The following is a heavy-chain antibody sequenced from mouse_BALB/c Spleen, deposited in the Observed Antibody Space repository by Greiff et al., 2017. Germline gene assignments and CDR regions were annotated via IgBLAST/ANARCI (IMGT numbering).Heavy chain of an antibody. V-gene: IGHV5-9-3*01. Sequence: EVQRVESGGGLVKPGGSLKLSCAASGFTFSSYAMSWVRQTPEKRLEWVATISSGGSYTYYPDSVKGRFTISRDNAKNTLYLQMSSLRSEDTAMYYCARIYYDYPVAYWGQGTLVTVSA. CDR3: ARIYYDYPVAY. J-gene: IGHJ3*01. D-gene: IGHD2-4*01. CDR2: ISSGGSYT. CDR1: GFTFSSYA.